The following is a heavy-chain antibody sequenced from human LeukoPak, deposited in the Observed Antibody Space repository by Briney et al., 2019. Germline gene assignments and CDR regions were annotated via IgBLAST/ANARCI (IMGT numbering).Heavy chain of an antibody. CDR3: ARASGPLDY. Sequence: PGGSLRLSCAASGFTVSNDYMSWVRQAPGKGLEWVSIIYGGGSTYYADSVKGRSTISRDNSKNTLYLQMNSLRAEDTAVYYCARASGPLDYWGQGTLVTVSS. D-gene: IGHD5-12*01. V-gene: IGHV3-53*01. J-gene: IGHJ4*02. CDR2: IYGGGST. CDR1: GFTVSNDY.